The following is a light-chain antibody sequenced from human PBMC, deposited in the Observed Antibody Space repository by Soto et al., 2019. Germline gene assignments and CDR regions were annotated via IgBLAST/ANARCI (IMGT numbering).Light chain of an antibody. Sequence: EIVLTQSLGTLYLSPGERATLSCRASQSVTRSYLAWYQQKPGQAPRLLIYGASSRATGIPDRFSGSGSGADFTLTISRLEPEDFAVYYCLQYENSPYTFGQGTKLEIK. CDR3: LQYENSPYT. CDR2: GAS. V-gene: IGKV3-20*01. J-gene: IGKJ2*01. CDR1: QSVTRSY.